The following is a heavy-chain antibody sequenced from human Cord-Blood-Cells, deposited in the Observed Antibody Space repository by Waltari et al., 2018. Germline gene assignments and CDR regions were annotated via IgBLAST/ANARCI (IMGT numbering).Heavy chain of an antibody. CDR2: IYHSGST. J-gene: IGHJ2*01. D-gene: IGHD2-2*01. CDR1: GYSISSGYY. Sequence: QVQLQESGPGLVKPSETLSLTCTVSGYSISSGYYWGWIRQPPGKGLEWIGSIYHSGSTHYNPSLKSRVTISVDTSKNQFSLKLSSVTAADTAVYYCARVGRCSSTSCYWYFDLWGRGTLVTVSS. CDR3: ARVGRCSSTSCYWYFDL. V-gene: IGHV4-38-2*02.